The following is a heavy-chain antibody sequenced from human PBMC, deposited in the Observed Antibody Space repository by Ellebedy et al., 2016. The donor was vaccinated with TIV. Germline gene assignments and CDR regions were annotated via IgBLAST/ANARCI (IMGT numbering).Heavy chain of an antibody. CDR1: GGSISSSPYY. J-gene: IGHJ4*02. V-gene: IGHV4-39*01. D-gene: IGHD3-16*02. CDR2: IYYSGNT. Sequence: SETLSLTCTVSGGSISSSPYYWGWIRQPPGKGLEWIGTIYYSGNTYYNPSLKSRVTISVDTSKNQFSLKLNSVTAADTAVYYCARLTYDSVWGSYRYDFWGQGTLVTVSS. CDR3: ARLTYDSVWGSYRYDF.